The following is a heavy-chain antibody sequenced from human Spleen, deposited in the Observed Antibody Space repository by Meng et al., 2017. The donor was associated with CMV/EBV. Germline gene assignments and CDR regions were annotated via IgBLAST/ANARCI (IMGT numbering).Heavy chain of an antibody. Sequence: ASVKVSCKASGYTFTAHYFHWVRQAPGQGLEWMGWIHPHRGDTNYAQKFQDRVTLTRDTSISTAYMELSRLRFDDTAVYYCARDLVIIPEKKAPFDYWGQGTLVTVSS. CDR3: ARDLVIIPEKKAPFDY. CDR2: IHPHRGDT. D-gene: IGHD2-2*01. J-gene: IGHJ4*02. V-gene: IGHV1-2*02. CDR1: GYTFTAHY.